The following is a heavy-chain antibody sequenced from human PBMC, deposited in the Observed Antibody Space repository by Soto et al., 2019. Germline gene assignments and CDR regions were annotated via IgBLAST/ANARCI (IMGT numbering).Heavy chain of an antibody. J-gene: IGHJ4*02. CDR2: IKHDGSET. CDR1: GFTFSDFW. CDR3: ARGGSWGPDF. Sequence: EVEVVESGGDLDQPGGSLRLSCVVSGFTFSDFWMSWVRQAPGKGLDWVANIKHDGSETYYVGSVEGRFTISRDNTKDSLYLQMNSLRAEDTAVYYCARGGSWGPDFWGQGTLVTVSS. V-gene: IGHV3-7*01. D-gene: IGHD2-15*01.